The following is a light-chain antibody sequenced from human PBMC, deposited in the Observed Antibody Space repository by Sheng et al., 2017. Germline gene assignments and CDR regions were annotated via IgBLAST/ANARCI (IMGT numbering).Light chain of an antibody. Sequence: DIQMTQSPSSPVCIWWETESPSLAGRVRAFTILCLVSAEPGRAPKLLLYAVSNLESGVPSXFSGSGSGTNYTLTISSLQPEDFATYYCQQFYNTPYTFGQGTKVVIK. V-gene: IGKV1-NL1*01. CDR1: RAFTIL. CDR2: AVS. CDR3: QQFYNTPYT. J-gene: IGKJ2*01.